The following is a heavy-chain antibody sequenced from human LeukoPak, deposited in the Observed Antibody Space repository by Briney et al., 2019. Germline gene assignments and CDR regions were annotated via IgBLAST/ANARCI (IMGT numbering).Heavy chain of an antibody. Sequence: ASVKVSCKASGYTFTCYYMHWVRQAPGQGLEWMGWINPNSGGTNYAQKFQGWVTMTRDTSISTAYMELSRLRSDDTAVYYCARAVYSSGWFTNFYYFDYWGQGTLVTVSS. CDR3: ARAVYSSGWFTNFYYFDY. CDR1: GYTFTCYY. D-gene: IGHD6-19*01. J-gene: IGHJ4*02. CDR2: INPNSGGT. V-gene: IGHV1-2*04.